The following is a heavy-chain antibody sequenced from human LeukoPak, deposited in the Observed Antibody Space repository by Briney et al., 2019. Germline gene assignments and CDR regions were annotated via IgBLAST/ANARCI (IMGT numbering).Heavy chain of an antibody. D-gene: IGHD1-1*01. V-gene: IGHV4-30-2*01. CDR2: IYHSGST. CDR3: ARDPTGVPDY. J-gene: IGHJ4*02. CDR1: GGSISSGGYS. Sequence: PSETLSLTCAVSGGSISSGGYSWSWIRQPPGKGLEWIGYIYHSGSTYYNPSLKSRVTISVDTSKNQFSLKLTSVTAADTAVYYCARDPTGVPDYWGQGTLVTVSS.